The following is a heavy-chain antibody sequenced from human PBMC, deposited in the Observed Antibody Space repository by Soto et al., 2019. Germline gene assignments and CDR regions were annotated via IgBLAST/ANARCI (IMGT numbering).Heavy chain of an antibody. J-gene: IGHJ5*02. CDR1: GDSITSGVHY. Sequence: SSETLSLTCTVSGDSITSGVHYWSWIRQLPGKGLEWIGYIFYSGPTYYNPSLKSRVAISVDTSKNQFSLKLSSVTAADTAVYFCARAGGDDFWFVPCGQGTLGTVSS. D-gene: IGHD2-21*02. V-gene: IGHV4-30-4*08. CDR2: IFYSGPT. CDR3: ARAGGDDFWFVP.